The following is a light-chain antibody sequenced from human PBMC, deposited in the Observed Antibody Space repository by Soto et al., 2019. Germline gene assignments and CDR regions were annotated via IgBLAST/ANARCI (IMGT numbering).Light chain of an antibody. CDR1: QSLLHSHGYNY. Sequence: DIVMTQFPISLPVTPGESASISCKSSQSLLHSHGYNYMDWYVQKPGQSPQLLIYFGSFRASGVPDRFSGSGSGTDFTLTISRVEAEDFGVYYCMQSLQTPLTFGQGTRLEIK. V-gene: IGKV2-28*01. J-gene: IGKJ5*01. CDR2: FGS. CDR3: MQSLQTPLT.